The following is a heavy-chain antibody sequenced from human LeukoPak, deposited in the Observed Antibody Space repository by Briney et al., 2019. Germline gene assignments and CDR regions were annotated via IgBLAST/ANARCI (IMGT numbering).Heavy chain of an antibody. D-gene: IGHD2-15*01. V-gene: IGHV3-7*01. Sequence: RGSLRLSCVASGFTFSTYWMSWVRQAPGKGLEWVANIKEDGSEKYYVDSVKGRFTISRDNAKNSLYLQMTSLRAEDTAVYYCARVRGIVVEVPTNNCFDPWGQGTLVTVSS. CDR1: GFTFSTYW. CDR3: ARVRGIVVEVPTNNCFDP. CDR2: IKEDGSEK. J-gene: IGHJ5*02.